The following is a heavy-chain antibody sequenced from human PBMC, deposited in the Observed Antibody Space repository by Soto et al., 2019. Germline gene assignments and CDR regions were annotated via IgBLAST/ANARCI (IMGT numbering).Heavy chain of an antibody. D-gene: IGHD3-3*02. V-gene: IGHV3-48*02. CDR1: GFSFSVYS. CDR2: INGRDGAI. J-gene: IGHJ4*02. CDR3: ARDHLWAFDD. Sequence: PGGSLRLSCAASGFSFSVYSMNWVRQAPGKGLEWVSYINGRDGAINYVDSVKGRFTISIDIAKNSLYLQMNSLRDEDTAVYFCARDHLWAFDDWGQGVLVTVSS.